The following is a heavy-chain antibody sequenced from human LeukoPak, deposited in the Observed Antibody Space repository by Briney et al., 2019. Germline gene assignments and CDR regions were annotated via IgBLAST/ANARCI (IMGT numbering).Heavy chain of an antibody. Sequence: GASVKVSCKASGGTFSSYAISWVRQAPGQGLEWMGGIIPIFGTANYAQKFQGRVTITTDESTSTAYMELSSLRSEDTAVYYCARCGLDPEGYCYYYMDVWGKGTTVTVSS. V-gene: IGHV1-69*05. CDR1: GGTFSSYA. D-gene: IGHD1-26*01. CDR2: IIPIFGTA. CDR3: ARCGLDPEGYCYYYMDV. J-gene: IGHJ6*03.